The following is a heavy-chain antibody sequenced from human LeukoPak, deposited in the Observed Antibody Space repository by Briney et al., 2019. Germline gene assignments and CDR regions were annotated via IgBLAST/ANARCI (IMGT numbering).Heavy chain of an antibody. D-gene: IGHD3-22*01. Sequence: PGGSLRLSCAASGFTFSSYSMNWVRQAPGKGLEWVSSISSSSSYIYYADSVKGRFTISRDSAKTSLYLQMNSLRAEDTAVYYCARRYDSSGFSIDYYYAMDVWGQGTTVTVSS. J-gene: IGHJ6*02. CDR1: GFTFSSYS. CDR2: ISSSSSYI. CDR3: ARRYDSSGFSIDYYYAMDV. V-gene: IGHV3-21*01.